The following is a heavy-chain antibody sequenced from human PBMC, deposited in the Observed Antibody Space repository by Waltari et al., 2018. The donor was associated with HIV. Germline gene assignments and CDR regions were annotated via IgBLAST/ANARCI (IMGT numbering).Heavy chain of an antibody. D-gene: IGHD3-16*01. CDR1: GGSISSSSYY. Sequence: QLQLQESGPGLVKPSATLSLTCPVPGGSISSSSYYWGWIRQPPGKGLGGIGTIYYSGSTYYNPSRRSRVTISVDTSKNQSSLRLGSVTAAETAGYYCARHGGYYYYGMDVWGQGTTVTVSS. CDR3: ARHGGYYYYGMDV. J-gene: IGHJ6*02. CDR2: IYYSGST. V-gene: IGHV4-39*01.